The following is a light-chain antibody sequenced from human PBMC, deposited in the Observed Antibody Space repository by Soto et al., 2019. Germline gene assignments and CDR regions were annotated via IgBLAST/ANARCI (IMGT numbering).Light chain of an antibody. Sequence: DIQLTQSPSSLSASVGDRVTITCRASQSISSFLNWYQQRPGQAPKLLISSSSNVQSGVPSRFSGRGSGTDFTLTISGLQPEDAASYCCQQSYNTPRTFGQGTKVEI. V-gene: IGKV1-39*01. J-gene: IGKJ1*01. CDR3: QQSYNTPRT. CDR2: SSS. CDR1: QSISSF.